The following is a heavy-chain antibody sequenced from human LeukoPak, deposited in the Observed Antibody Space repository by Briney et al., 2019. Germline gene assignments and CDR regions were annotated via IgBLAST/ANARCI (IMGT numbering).Heavy chain of an antibody. D-gene: IGHD2-15*01. Sequence: ASVKVSCKASGYTFTSYDINWVRQATGQGLEWMGWINAGNGNTKYSQKFQGRVTITRDTSASTAYMELSSLRSEDTAVYYCALRDVVVVVAARGAFDIWGQGTMVTVSS. V-gene: IGHV1-3*01. J-gene: IGHJ3*02. CDR2: INAGNGNT. CDR1: GYTFTSYD. CDR3: ALRDVVVVVAARGAFDI.